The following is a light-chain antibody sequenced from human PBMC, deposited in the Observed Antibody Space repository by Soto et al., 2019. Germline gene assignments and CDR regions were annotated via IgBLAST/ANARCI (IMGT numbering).Light chain of an antibody. V-gene: IGLV1-40*01. CDR2: ANI. CDR3: QAYDSSLSGYV. J-gene: IGLJ1*01. CDR1: GSNIGAGYD. Sequence: QSVLTQPPSVSGAPGQRVTISCTGSGSNIGAGYDVHWYQQLPGTAHKLLIFANINRPSGVPDRFSGSKSGTSASLAITGLRAEDEADDYCQAYDSSLSGYVFGTGTKLTVL.